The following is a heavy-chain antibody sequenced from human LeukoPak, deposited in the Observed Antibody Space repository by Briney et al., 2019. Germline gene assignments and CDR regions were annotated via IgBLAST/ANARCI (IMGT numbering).Heavy chain of an antibody. CDR1: GYSFTSYW. Sequence: GESLKISRKGSGYSFTSYWIGWVRQMPGKGLEWMGIIYPGDSDTRYSPSFQGQVTISADKSISTAYLQWSSLKASDTAMYYCARHSSRYDILTGEFDYWGQGTLVTVSS. CDR3: ARHSSRYDILTGEFDY. V-gene: IGHV5-51*01. D-gene: IGHD3-9*01. CDR2: IYPGDSDT. J-gene: IGHJ4*02.